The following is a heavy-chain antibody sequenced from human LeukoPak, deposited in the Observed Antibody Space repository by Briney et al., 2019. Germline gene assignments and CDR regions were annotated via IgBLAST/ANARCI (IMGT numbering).Heavy chain of an antibody. Sequence: QPGRSLRLSCAASGFTFSSYGMHWVRQAPGKGLEWVAVISYDGSNKYYADSVKGRFTISRDNSKNTLYLQMNSLRAEDTAVYYCAKDFTAWFGESYGMDVWGQGTTVTVSS. V-gene: IGHV3-30*18. CDR1: GFTFSSYG. CDR2: ISYDGSNK. D-gene: IGHD3-10*01. CDR3: AKDFTAWFGESYGMDV. J-gene: IGHJ6*02.